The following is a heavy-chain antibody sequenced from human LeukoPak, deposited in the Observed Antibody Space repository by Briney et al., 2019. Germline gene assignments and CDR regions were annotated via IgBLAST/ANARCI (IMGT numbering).Heavy chain of an antibody. CDR3: GVTQIVVEVPDY. CDR2: ISAYNGNT. J-gene: IGHJ4*02. CDR1: GYTFTSYG. Sequence: GASEKVSCKASGYTFTSYGISWVRQAPGQGLEWMGWISAYNGNTNYAQKLQGRVTMTTDTSTSTAYMELRSLRSDDTAVYYCGVTQIVVEVPDYWGQGTLVTVSS. D-gene: IGHD3-22*01. V-gene: IGHV1-18*01.